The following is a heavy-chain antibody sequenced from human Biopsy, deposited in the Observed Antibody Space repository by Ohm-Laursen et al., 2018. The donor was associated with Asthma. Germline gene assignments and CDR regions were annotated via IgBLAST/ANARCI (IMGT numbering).Heavy chain of an antibody. V-gene: IGHV3-30*03. CDR1: GFSFSEFV. J-gene: IGHJ4*02. D-gene: IGHD5-24*01. CDR2: ISYDGSTK. Sequence: SLRLSCAASGFSFSEFVMYWVRQAPGKGLEWVAVISYDGSTKYYADSVKGRFTISRDNSKNTLYLQMNSLRGDDTAVYYCARDMNRDGWYFDYWGQGTLVTVSS. CDR3: ARDMNRDGWYFDY.